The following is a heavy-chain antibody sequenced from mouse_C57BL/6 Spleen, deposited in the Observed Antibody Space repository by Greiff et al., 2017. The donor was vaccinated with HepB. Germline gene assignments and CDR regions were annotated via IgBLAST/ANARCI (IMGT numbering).Heavy chain of an antibody. CDR1: GYAFSSYW. V-gene: IGHV1-80*01. CDR2: IYPGDGDT. J-gene: IGHJ2*01. CDR3: ARGGYDSYYLDY. D-gene: IGHD2-3*01. Sequence: QVQLQQSGAELVKPGASVKISCKASGYAFSSYWMNWVKQRPGKGLEWIGQIYPGDGDTNYNGTFKGEATLTADKSSSTAYMQLSSLTSEDSAVYLCARGGYDSYYLDYWGQGTTLAVSS.